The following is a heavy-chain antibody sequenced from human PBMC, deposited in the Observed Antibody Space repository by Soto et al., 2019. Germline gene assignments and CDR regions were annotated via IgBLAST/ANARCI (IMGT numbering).Heavy chain of an antibody. Sequence: SATLSLTCAVSGYSISSGYYWGWIRQPPGKGLEWIGSIYHSGSTYYNPSLKSRVTISVDTSKNQFSLKLSSVTAADTAVYYCARDIVTPPDYYDSSGHALVSFDDWGQGPLSTVSS. CDR2: IYHSGST. J-gene: IGHJ4*02. D-gene: IGHD3-22*01. CDR3: ARDIVTPPDYYDSSGHALVSFDD. CDR1: GYSISSGYY. V-gene: IGHV4-38-2*02.